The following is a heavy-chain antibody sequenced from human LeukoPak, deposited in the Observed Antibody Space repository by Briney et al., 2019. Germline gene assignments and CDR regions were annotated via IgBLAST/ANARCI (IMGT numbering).Heavy chain of an antibody. J-gene: IGHJ4*02. CDR3: ARGPSSNWSGLDF. Sequence: GGSLRLSCAASGFTFSSYWMHWVRQAPGKGLVWVSRINSDGSSTSYADSVKGRFTISRDNAKNTLYLQVNNLRAEDTAVYYCARGPSSNWSGLDFWGQGTLLTVSS. CDR2: INSDGSST. V-gene: IGHV3-74*01. CDR1: GFTFSSYW. D-gene: IGHD6-13*01.